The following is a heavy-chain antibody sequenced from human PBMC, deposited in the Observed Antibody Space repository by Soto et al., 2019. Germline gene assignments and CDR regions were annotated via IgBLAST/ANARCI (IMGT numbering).Heavy chain of an antibody. V-gene: IGHV1-18*01. J-gene: IGHJ6*02. Sequence: ASVKVSCKTSGYTVTRNGISWVRQAPGQGLEWMGWISPKSGSIKYAQKFQGRVIMTTDTSTSTAYMELRSLRSDDKAVYYCVKDRDSNSWPSRDVWGPGTTVTVSS. D-gene: IGHD3-22*01. CDR3: VKDRDSNSWPSRDV. CDR1: GYTVTRNG. CDR2: ISPKSGSI.